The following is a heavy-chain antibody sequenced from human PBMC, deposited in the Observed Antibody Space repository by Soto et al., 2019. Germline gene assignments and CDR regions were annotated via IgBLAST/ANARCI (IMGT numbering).Heavy chain of an antibody. D-gene: IGHD6-13*01. J-gene: IGHJ4*02. V-gene: IGHV4-34*01. CDR1: GESFSGYY. CDR2: INHSGST. CDR3: ARSYGSSWYMTFDY. Sequence: ETLSLTCAVYGESFSGYYWSWIRQPPGKGLEWIGEINHSGSTNYNPSLKSRVTISVDTSKDQFSLKLSSVTAADTAVYYCARSYGSSWYMTFDYWGQGTLVTVSS.